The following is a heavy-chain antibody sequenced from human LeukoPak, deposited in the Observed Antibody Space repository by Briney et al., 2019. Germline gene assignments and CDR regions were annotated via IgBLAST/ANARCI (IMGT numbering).Heavy chain of an antibody. CDR3: AKDMQTWPRFPDY. J-gene: IGHJ4*02. CDR2: SSDSGSTA. D-gene: IGHD5-12*01. CDR1: GFTFSSYA. V-gene: IGHV3-23*01. Sequence: GGSLRLSCAASGFTFSSYAMSWVRQAPGKGLEWVSGSSDSGSTAFYADSVKGRFTSSRDNPKNTLYLQINSLRAEDTAVYYCAKDMQTWPRFPDYWGQGTLVTVSS.